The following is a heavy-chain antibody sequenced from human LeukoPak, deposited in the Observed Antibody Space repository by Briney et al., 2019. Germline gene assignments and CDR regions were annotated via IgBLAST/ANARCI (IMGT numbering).Heavy chain of an antibody. Sequence: ASVTVSCKASGYTFTRYYMHWVRQAPGQGLEWMGIIHPSSGSTSYAQKFEGRVTLTRDTSTSTLYMELISLRSEDTAVYYCARDSSTSSLADPWGQGTLVTVSS. CDR1: GYTFTRYY. D-gene: IGHD2-2*01. V-gene: IGHV1-46*01. CDR2: IHPSSGST. CDR3: ARDSSTSSLADP. J-gene: IGHJ5*02.